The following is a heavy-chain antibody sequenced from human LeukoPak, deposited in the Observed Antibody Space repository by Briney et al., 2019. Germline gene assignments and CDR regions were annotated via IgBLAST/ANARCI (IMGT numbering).Heavy chain of an antibody. J-gene: IGHJ4*02. CDR2: IYSGGST. D-gene: IGHD3-3*01. Sequence: GGSLRLSCAASGFTVSSNYMSWVRQPPGEGLVWVTGIYSGGSTYYADSVKGRFTISRDNSKNTLYLQMNSLRAEDTAVYYCAREKPIFGVVIMYYFDYWGQGTLVTVSS. V-gene: IGHV3-66*01. CDR1: GFTVSSNY. CDR3: AREKPIFGVVIMYYFDY.